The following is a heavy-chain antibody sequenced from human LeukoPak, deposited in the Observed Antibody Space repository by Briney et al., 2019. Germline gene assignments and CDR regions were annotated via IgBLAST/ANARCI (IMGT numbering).Heavy chain of an antibody. V-gene: IGHV3-30*04. CDR2: ISYDGSNK. Sequence: GGSLRLSCAASGFTFSSYAMHWVRQAPGKGLEWVAVISYDGSNKYYADSVKGRFTISRDSSKNTLYLQMNSLRAEDTAVYYCARGVDYWGQGTLVTVSS. CDR1: GFTFSSYA. J-gene: IGHJ4*02. CDR3: ARGVDY.